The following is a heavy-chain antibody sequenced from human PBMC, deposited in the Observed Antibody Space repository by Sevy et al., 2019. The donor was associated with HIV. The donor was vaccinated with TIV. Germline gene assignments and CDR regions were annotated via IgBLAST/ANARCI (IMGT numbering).Heavy chain of an antibody. CDR1: GFTFSSYA. CDR3: AKLDYVWGSYRSHYFDY. Sequence: GGSQRLSCAASGFTFSSYAMSWVRQAPGKGLEWVSAISGSGGSTYYADSVKGRFTISRDNSKNTLYLQMNSLRAEDTAVYYCAKLDYVWGSYRSHYFDYWGQGTLVTVSS. CDR2: ISGSGGST. D-gene: IGHD3-16*02. J-gene: IGHJ4*02. V-gene: IGHV3-23*01.